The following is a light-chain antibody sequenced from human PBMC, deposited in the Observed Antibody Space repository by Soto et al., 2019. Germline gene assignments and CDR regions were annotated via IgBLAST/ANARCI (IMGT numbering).Light chain of an antibody. CDR3: QQIHSTSSYT. Sequence: DIQMTQSPCSLSASVGDRVTITCRASQNIRNYLNWYQQRPGKTPNLLVYAASNLRGGVPSRFSGSGSGTVFTLTINSLQPEDFATYYCQQIHSTSSYTFGQGTRVDIK. CDR2: AAS. CDR1: QNIRNY. J-gene: IGKJ2*01. V-gene: IGKV1-39*01.